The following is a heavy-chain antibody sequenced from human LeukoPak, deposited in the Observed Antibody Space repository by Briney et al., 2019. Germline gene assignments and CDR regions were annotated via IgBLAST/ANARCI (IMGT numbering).Heavy chain of an antibody. CDR3: ARHVFRYAYFDY. CDR2: LQYRGST. CDR1: GGSISSSSSY. J-gene: IGHJ4*02. Sequence: PSETLSLTCSVSGGSISSSSSYWGWIRQSPGKGLEWIGSLQYRGSTYYNPSLKSRVTISVDTSKNQFSLKLSSVTAADTAVYYCARHVFRYAYFDYWGQGTLVTVSS. V-gene: IGHV4-39*07. D-gene: IGHD5-12*01.